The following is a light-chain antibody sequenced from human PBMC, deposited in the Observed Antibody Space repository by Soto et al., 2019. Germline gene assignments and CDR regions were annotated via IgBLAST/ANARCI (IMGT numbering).Light chain of an antibody. J-gene: IGKJ1*01. CDR3: QQYGSSPRT. Sequence: EIVMTQSPSTLSVAAWERATLSFVASQSVSSNLAWYQQKPGQAPRLLIYGASTRATGIPARFSGSGSGTDFTLTISRLEPEDFAVYYCQQYGSSPRTFGQGTKVDIK. V-gene: IGKV3-15*01. CDR2: GAS. CDR1: QSVSSN.